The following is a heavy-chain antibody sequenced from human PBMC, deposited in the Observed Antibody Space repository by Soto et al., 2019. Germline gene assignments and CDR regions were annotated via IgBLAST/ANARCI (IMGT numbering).Heavy chain of an antibody. D-gene: IGHD5-12*01. Sequence: PSETLSLTCTVSGGSISSGGYCWSWIRQHPGKGLEWIGYIYYSGSTYYNPSLKSRVTISVDTSKNQFSLKLSSVTAADTAVYYCARDGSVEMATITGFDYWGQGTLVTVSS. J-gene: IGHJ4*02. CDR2: IYYSGST. CDR3: ARDGSVEMATITGFDY. V-gene: IGHV4-31*03. CDR1: GGSISSGGYC.